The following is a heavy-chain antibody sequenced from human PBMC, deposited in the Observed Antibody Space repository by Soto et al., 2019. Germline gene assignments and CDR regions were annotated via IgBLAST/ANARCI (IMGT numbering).Heavy chain of an antibody. D-gene: IGHD3-3*01. J-gene: IGHJ6*02. V-gene: IGHV1-46*01. Sequence: ASVKVSCKASGYTFTSYYMHWVRQAPGQGLEWMGIINPSGGSTSYAQKFQGRVTMTRDTSTSTVYMELSSLRSEDTAVYYCARDLRDPYYDFWSGYYPKRLYYYYGMDVWGQGTTVTVSS. CDR1: GYTFTSYY. CDR2: INPSGGST. CDR3: ARDLRDPYYDFWSGYYPKRLYYYYGMDV.